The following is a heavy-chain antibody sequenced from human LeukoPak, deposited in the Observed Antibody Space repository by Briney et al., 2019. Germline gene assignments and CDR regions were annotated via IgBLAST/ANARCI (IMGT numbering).Heavy chain of an antibody. V-gene: IGHV1-69*13. D-gene: IGHD1-1*01. CDR1: GYTFTSYD. J-gene: IGHJ6*02. CDR2: IIPIFGTA. Sequence: SVKVSCKASGYTFTSYDINWVRQAPGQGLEWMGGIIPIFGTANYAQKFQGRVTITADESTSTAYMELSSLRSEDTAVYYCARTTPPNWNVGYYYYGMDVWGQGTTVTVSS. CDR3: ARTTPPNWNVGYYYYGMDV.